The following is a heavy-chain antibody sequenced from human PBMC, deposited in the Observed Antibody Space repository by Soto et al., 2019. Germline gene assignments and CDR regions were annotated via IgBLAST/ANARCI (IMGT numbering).Heavy chain of an antibody. CDR2: INSVSGDT. V-gene: IGHV1-2*02. J-gene: IGHJ4*02. Sequence: QVQLVQSGAEVKQPGASVRVSCKASGSTHTIYFIHWLRQAPGQGLEWMGWINSVSGDTNYAHKFQGRVTMTRDTSITTAFMELRGLRSDDTAVYYCARGGSYYAHWGQGTLVSVSS. CDR3: ARGGSYYAH. D-gene: IGHD1-26*01. CDR1: GSTHTIYF.